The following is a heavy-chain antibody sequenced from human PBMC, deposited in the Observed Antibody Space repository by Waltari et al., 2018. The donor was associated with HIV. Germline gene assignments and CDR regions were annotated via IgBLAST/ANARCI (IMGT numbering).Heavy chain of an antibody. Sequence: VQLQQWGAGLLKPSETLSLTCAVYGGSFRGYNWSWIRQAPGKGLEWIGEINHSGSTTDTPSLQSRVTISVDTSKNLFYLKRNSVTAAATAVYSCARRGIVVLAPFDYWGQGTLVTVSS. V-gene: IGHV4-34*01. CDR3: ARRGIVVLAPFDY. J-gene: IGHJ4*02. CDR1: GGSFRGYN. CDR2: INHSGST. D-gene: IGHD2-15*01.